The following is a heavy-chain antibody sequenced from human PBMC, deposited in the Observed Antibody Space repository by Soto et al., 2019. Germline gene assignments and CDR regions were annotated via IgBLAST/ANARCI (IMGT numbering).Heavy chain of an antibody. CDR1: GFTFSSYD. CDR2: ISSNVGTT. V-gene: IGHV3-64*01. CDR3: VRRVSGNYDY. Sequence: EVQLAESGGGMVQPGGSLRLSCVASGFTFSSYDMHWVRQAPGKGLEYVASISSNVGTTYYGNSVKGRFTISRDNSKNSLYLQMDSLRAEDMAVYYCVRRVSGNYDYWGQGTLVTVSS. J-gene: IGHJ4*02. D-gene: IGHD1-7*01.